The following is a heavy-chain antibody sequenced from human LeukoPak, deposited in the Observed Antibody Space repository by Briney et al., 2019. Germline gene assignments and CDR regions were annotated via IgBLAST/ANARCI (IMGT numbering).Heavy chain of an antibody. CDR2: IWYDGSKK. Sequence: GRSLRLSCAASGFTFNYYGMHWVRQAPGKGLEWVALIWYDGSKKYYADSVKGRFTISRDNSKNTLYLQMNNLRAEDTAVYNCAKDQDRGVIWSYIDYWGQGTLVTVSS. CDR1: GFTFNYYG. J-gene: IGHJ4*02. V-gene: IGHV3-33*06. D-gene: IGHD3-10*01. CDR3: AKDQDRGVIWSYIDY.